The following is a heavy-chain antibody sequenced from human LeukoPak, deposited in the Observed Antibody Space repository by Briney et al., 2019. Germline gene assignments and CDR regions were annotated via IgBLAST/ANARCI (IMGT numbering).Heavy chain of an antibody. CDR2: IKQDGSEK. D-gene: IGHD2-15*01. Sequence: GGSLRLSCAASGFTFSSYWMSWVRQAPGKGLEWVANIKQDGSEKYYVDSVKGRFTISRDNAKNSLYLQMNSLRAEDTAVYYCVRDWVVPYYYYYMDVWGKGTTVTVSS. CDR3: VRDWVVPYYYYYMDV. V-gene: IGHV3-7*01. J-gene: IGHJ6*03. CDR1: GFTFSSYW.